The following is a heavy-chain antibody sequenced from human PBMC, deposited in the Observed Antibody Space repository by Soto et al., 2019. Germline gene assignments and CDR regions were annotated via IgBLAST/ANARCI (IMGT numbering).Heavy chain of an antibody. Sequence: EVQLLESGGGLVQPGGSLRLSCVGSGFTFINYAMNWVRQTPGKGLEWVSKISGGGDRTFDADTVKGRFTISRDNSKNTVNLQMNSLRADDTAVYYCARKVLGSTSRPDLWYFDLWGRGTLVTVSS. CDR2: ISGGGDRT. V-gene: IGHV3-23*01. CDR1: GFTFINYA. CDR3: ARKVLGSTSRPDLWYFDL. D-gene: IGHD2-2*01. J-gene: IGHJ2*01.